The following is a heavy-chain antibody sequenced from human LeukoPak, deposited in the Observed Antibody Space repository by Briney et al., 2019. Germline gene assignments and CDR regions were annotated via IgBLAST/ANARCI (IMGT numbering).Heavy chain of an antibody. CDR3: AREPYCSSTSCQSAAFDY. V-gene: IGHV3-21*01. CDR2: ISSSSSYI. CDR1: GFPFSSYS. D-gene: IGHD2-2*01. Sequence: GGSLTLSCAASGFPFSSYSMNWLRQAPGKGLEWVSSISSSSSYIYYAGSVKGRFTISRDNAKNSLYLQLNSLRAEDTSVYYCAREPYCSSTSCQSAAFDYWGQGTLVTVSS. J-gene: IGHJ4*02.